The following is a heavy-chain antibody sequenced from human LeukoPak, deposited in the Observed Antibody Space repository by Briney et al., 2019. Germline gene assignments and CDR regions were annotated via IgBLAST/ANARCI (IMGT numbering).Heavy chain of an antibody. V-gene: IGHV3-53*01. CDR1: GLTGSHNY. CDR3: IIFGDSNH. Sequence: GGSLRLSCAASGLTGSHNYVSWVRQAPGKGLEWVSAIHTSGDTCYADSVKGRFTISRDTSKNTLYLQINSLRVEDTAVYYCIIFGDSNHWGQGTLVTVSS. J-gene: IGHJ5*02. CDR2: IHTSGDT. D-gene: IGHD4-17*01.